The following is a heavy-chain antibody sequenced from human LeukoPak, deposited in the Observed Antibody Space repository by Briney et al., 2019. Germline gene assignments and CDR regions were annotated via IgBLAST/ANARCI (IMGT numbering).Heavy chain of an antibody. Sequence: GGSLRLSCAASGFTFTFYAMSWVRQAPGKGLEWVSTISASGGATFYADSVKGRFTISRDNAKNSLYLQMNSLRAEDTALYYCSKFGVAGVYWGQGTLVTVSS. CDR1: GFTFTFYA. D-gene: IGHD6-19*01. CDR2: ISASGGAT. CDR3: SKFGVAGVY. V-gene: IGHV3-23*01. J-gene: IGHJ4*02.